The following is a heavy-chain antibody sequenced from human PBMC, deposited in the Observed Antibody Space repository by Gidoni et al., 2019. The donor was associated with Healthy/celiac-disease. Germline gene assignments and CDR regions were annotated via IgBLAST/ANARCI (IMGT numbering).Heavy chain of an antibody. V-gene: IGHV3-23*01. CDR3: LPEYYYDSSGYYGNDY. J-gene: IGHJ4*02. Sequence: EVQLLESGGGLVQPGGSLRLSCAAPGFPFSSIAMGWVRQAPGKGLEWVSAISGSGGSTYYADSVKGRFTISRDNSKNTLYLQMNSLRAEDTAVYYCLPEYYYDSSGYYGNDYWGQGTLVTVSS. CDR1: GFPFSSIA. CDR2: ISGSGGST. D-gene: IGHD3-22*01.